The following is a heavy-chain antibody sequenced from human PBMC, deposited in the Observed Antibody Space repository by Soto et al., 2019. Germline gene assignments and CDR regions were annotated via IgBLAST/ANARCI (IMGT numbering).Heavy chain of an antibody. CDR2: IYHSGST. D-gene: IGHD6-6*01. CDR3: AGGIAARPLGY. CDR1: GGSISSGDSF. Sequence: QLQLQESGSGLVTPAQTLSLTCAVSGGSISSGDSFWSWIRQPPGKGLEWIGYIYHSGSTYYNPSLKSRVTISVDRSKNQFSLKLSSVTATETDVYYCAGGIAARPLGYWGQGTLVTVSS. V-gene: IGHV4-30-2*01. J-gene: IGHJ4*02.